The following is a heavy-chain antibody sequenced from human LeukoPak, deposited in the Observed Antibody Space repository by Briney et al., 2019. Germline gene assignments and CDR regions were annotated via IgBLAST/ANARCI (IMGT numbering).Heavy chain of an antibody. Sequence: PGGSLRLSCAASGFTFSSYSMNWVRQAPGKGLEWVSYISSSSAYTNYADSVKGRFTISRENAKNSLYLQMNSLRAEDTAVYYCARTLLLDNAFDVWGRGTMVTVSS. V-gene: IGHV3-21*05. D-gene: IGHD3-10*01. CDR1: GFTFSSYS. CDR2: ISSSSAYT. CDR3: ARTLLLDNAFDV. J-gene: IGHJ3*01.